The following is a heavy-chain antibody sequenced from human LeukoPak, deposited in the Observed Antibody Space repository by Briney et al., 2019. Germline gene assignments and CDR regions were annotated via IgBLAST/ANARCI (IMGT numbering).Heavy chain of an antibody. CDR3: ARDSRLILTGYSPGDYYYYMDV. J-gene: IGHJ6*03. D-gene: IGHD3-9*01. Sequence: PGGSLRLSCAASGFTFSSYEMNWVRQAPGKGLEWVSYISSSGSTIYYADSVKGRFTISRDNAKNSLYLQMNSLRAEDTAVYYCARDSRLILTGYSPGDYYYYMDVWGKGTTVTISS. CDR1: GFTFSSYE. CDR2: ISSSGSTI. V-gene: IGHV3-48*03.